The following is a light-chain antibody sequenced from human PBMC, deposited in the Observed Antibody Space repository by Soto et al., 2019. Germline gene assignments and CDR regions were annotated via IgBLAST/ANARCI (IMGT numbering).Light chain of an antibody. CDR1: QSIITW. Sequence: DIQMTQSPSTLSASVGDRVTITCRASQSIITWLAWYQQKPGKAPRLLIYEASNLESGVPSRFSGSGYGTEFTLTINSLQPDDFATYYCQQYDSYSTFGQGTKLEIK. CDR2: EAS. J-gene: IGKJ2*01. CDR3: QQYDSYST. V-gene: IGKV1-5*01.